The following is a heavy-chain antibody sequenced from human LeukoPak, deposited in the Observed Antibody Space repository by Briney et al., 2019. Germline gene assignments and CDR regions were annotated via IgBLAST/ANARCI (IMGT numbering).Heavy chain of an antibody. CDR1: GYTFTSYD. Sequence: ASVKVSCKASGYTFTSYDINWVRQATGQGLEWMGWMNPNSGNTGYAQKFQGRVTMTRNTSISTAYMELSRLRSDDTAVYYCASHAPTYYYDSSGYQFDYWGQGTLVTVSS. D-gene: IGHD3-22*01. CDR2: MNPNSGNT. J-gene: IGHJ4*02. CDR3: ASHAPTYYYDSSGYQFDY. V-gene: IGHV1-8*01.